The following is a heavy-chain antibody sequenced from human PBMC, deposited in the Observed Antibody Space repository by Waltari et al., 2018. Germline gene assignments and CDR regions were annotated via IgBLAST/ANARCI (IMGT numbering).Heavy chain of an antibody. CDR2: IFSGDTT. V-gene: IGHV3-66*01. CDR1: GLAVRTIF. Sequence: EVQLMESGGGLVQPGGSRRLACVASGLAVRTIFIRWVRQAPGKGLEWVSAIFSGDTTYYTDSVKGRFSTSRDNSKNTLFLQMNSLRAEDTAVYYCARVARGTLYDAFDIWGQGTMVTVSS. D-gene: IGHD1-26*01. J-gene: IGHJ3*02. CDR3: ARVARGTLYDAFDI.